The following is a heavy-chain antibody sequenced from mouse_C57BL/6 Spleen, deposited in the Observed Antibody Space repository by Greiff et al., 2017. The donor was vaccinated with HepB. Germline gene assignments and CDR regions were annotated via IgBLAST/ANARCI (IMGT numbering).Heavy chain of an antibody. CDR2: ISYDGSN. CDR3: ARDDYDGLDY. CDR1: GYSITSGYY. D-gene: IGHD2-4*01. Sequence: EVKLQESGPGLVKPSQSLSLTCSVTGYSITSGYYWNWIRQFPGNKLEWMGYISYDGSNNYNPSLKNRISITRDTSKNQFFLKLNSVTTEDTATYYCARDDYDGLDYWGQGTTLTVSS. V-gene: IGHV3-6*01. J-gene: IGHJ2*01.